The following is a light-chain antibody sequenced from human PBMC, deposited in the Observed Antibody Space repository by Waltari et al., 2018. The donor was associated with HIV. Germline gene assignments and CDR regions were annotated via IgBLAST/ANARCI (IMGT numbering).Light chain of an antibody. J-gene: IGLJ1*01. V-gene: IGLV3-10*01. Sequence: SYELTQPPSVSVSPGQTARITCSGDALAQNYAYWYQQKSGQAPVLVIYEDTKRPSGIPDRFSGSSSGAMATLTISGAQLEDEGDYYCYSTDSSGYLFVFGTGTKVTVL. CDR3: YSTDSSGYLFV. CDR2: EDT. CDR1: ALAQNY.